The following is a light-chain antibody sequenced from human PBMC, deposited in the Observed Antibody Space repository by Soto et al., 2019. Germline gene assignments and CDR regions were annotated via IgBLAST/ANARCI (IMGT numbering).Light chain of an antibody. V-gene: IGLV2-14*01. J-gene: IGLJ1*01. CDR2: EVS. CDR1: SSDVGGYNY. Sequence: QSVPTQPASVSGSPGQSITISCTGTSSDVGGYNYVSWYQHHPGKAPKVMIFEVSNRPSGVSIRFSGSKSGNTASLTISGLQAEDEADYYCISYTSSSTLYVFXTGTKV. CDR3: ISYTSSSTLYV.